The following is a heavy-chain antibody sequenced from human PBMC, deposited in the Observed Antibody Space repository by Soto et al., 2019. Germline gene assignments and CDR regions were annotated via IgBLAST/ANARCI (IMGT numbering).Heavy chain of an antibody. Sequence: PGESLKISCKGSGYSFTSYWIGWVRQMPGKGLEWMGIIYPGDSDTRYSPSLQGQVTISADKSISTAYLQWSSLKASDTAMYYCARHYYYDSSGYYSAPSGYYHYGMDVWGQGTTVTVSS. J-gene: IGHJ6*02. CDR1: GYSFTSYW. V-gene: IGHV5-51*01. CDR2: IYPGDSDT. CDR3: ARHYYYDSSGYYSAPSGYYHYGMDV. D-gene: IGHD3-22*01.